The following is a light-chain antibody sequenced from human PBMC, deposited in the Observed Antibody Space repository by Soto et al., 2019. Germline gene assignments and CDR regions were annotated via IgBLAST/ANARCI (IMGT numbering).Light chain of an antibody. V-gene: IGKV1-5*01. Sequence: DIQMTQSPPTLSASVGDRVSMTCRASQNINKRLAWYQQKPGKAPKFLISDASNLESGVPSRFSGSGSGTEFTLTINGLQPYDIATYYCQQYISYWTFGQGTKVEIK. J-gene: IGKJ1*01. CDR3: QQYISYWT. CDR2: DAS. CDR1: QNINKR.